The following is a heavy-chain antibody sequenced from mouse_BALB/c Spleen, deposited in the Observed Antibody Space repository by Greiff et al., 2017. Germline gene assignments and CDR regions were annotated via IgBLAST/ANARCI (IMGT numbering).Heavy chain of an antibody. CDR2: IYPSDSYT. J-gene: IGHJ2*01. CDR3: TRRDYYGNRLDY. Sequence: QVQLQQPGAELVRPGASVKLSCKASGYTFTSYWINWVKQRPGQGLEWIGNIYPSDSYTNYNQKFKDKATLTVDKSSSTAYMQLSSPTSEDSAVYYCTRRDYYGNRLDYWGQGTTLTVSS. D-gene: IGHD2-1*01. V-gene: IGHV1-69*02. CDR1: GYTFTSYW.